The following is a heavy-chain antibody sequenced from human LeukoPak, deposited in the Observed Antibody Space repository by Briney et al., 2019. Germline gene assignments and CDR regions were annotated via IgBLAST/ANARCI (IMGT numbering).Heavy chain of an antibody. CDR2: INHSGST. J-gene: IGHJ4*02. CDR1: GGSFSGYY. V-gene: IGHV4-34*01. Sequence: PSETLSLTCAVYGGSFSGYYWSWIRQPPGKGLEWIGEINHSGSTNYNPSLKSRVTISVDTSKNQFSLKLSSVTAADTAVYYCASGQAMHAGIGSYYGGFDYWGQGTLVIVSS. D-gene: IGHD1-26*01. CDR3: ASGQAMHAGIGSYYGGFDY.